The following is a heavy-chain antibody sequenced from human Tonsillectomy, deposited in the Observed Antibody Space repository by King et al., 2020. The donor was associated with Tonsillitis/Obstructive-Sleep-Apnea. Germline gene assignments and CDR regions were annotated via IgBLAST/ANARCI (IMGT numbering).Heavy chain of an antibody. Sequence: VQLVESGGGLVQPGGSLRLSCAASGFTFSNYWMSWVRQAPGKGLEWVANIKQDGSEKYYLDSVKGRFTISRDNAKNSLYLQMNSLRAEDTAVYFCVRHYSDTSGTGFDYWGQGTLVTVSS. J-gene: IGHJ4*02. D-gene: IGHD3-22*01. CDR3: VRHYSDTSGTGFDY. CDR2: IKQDGSEK. V-gene: IGHV3-7*01. CDR1: GFTFSNYW.